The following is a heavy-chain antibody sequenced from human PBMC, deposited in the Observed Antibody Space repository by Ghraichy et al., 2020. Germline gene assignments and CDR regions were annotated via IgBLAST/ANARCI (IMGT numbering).Heavy chain of an antibody. CDR1: GFTFSTSS. Sequence: LTCAASGFTFSTSSMNWVRQTPGKGLEWISYISASNTPIYYADSVKGRFTVSRDNAKKSLFLEMSSLRDEDTAVYYCATEGLAVAGTGMDVWGKGTTVTVSS. CDR3: ATEGLAVAGTGMDV. D-gene: IGHD6-19*01. V-gene: IGHV3-48*02. CDR2: ISASNTPI. J-gene: IGHJ6*04.